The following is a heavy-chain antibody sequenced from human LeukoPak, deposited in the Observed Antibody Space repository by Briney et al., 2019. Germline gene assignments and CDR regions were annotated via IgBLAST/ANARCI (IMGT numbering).Heavy chain of an antibody. CDR1: AFTFSSYA. V-gene: IGHV3-23*01. CDR2: VTARGVST. CDR3: GGGYTGSHHDY. D-gene: IGHD1-26*01. J-gene: IGHJ4*02. Sequence: GRSLRLSCAASAFTFSSYAMSWVSPAHGKGLEWISSVTARGVSTYYADSVKGRFIISRDNSKNTVYLQMNSLRTDDTAVYYCGGGYTGSHHDYWGQGTRVTVSS.